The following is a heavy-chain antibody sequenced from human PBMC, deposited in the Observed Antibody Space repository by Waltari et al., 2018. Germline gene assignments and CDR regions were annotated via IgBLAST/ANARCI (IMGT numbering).Heavy chain of an antibody. D-gene: IGHD4-17*01. CDR2: IYYSGIT. Sequence: QLQLQESGPGLMKPSETLSLTCTVSAAPVTSSSYYWGWIRQSPGKGLEWIANIYYSGITDYNPSLKSRLTISLDTSKNQFSLRLSSVTAADTAVYYCARDRGGYGDFDYWGQGTLVSVSS. V-gene: IGHV4-39*07. J-gene: IGHJ4*02. CDR1: AAPVTSSSYY. CDR3: ARDRGGYGDFDY.